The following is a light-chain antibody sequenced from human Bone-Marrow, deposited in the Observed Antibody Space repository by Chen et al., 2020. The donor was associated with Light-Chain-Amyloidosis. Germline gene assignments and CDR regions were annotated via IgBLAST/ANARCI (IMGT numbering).Light chain of an antibody. CDR2: GSS. V-gene: IGKV3-20*01. J-gene: IGKJ4*01. CDR3: QQYGTSPLT. CDR1: QTISSHY. Sequence: EIVLTQSPGTLSLSPGEGANLSCRASQTISSHYLTWYQQKFGQAPRLLIYGSSSRATGIPDRFTGSVSVTYFTLPLNSLEPVDFAMYFFQQYGTSPLTFGGATKVEI.